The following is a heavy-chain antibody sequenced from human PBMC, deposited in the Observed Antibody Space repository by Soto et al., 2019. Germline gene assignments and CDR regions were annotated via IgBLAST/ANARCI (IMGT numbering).Heavy chain of an antibody. D-gene: IGHD2-15*01. Sequence: QVHLVQSGAEVKKPGASMKVSCKASGYTFSNYAMHWVRQAPGQRLEWMGWINAGNGNTKYSQKFQDRVTITRDTSPSTAYMELSSLRSEDTAVYYCAKGGNIAVVVADYGMDVWGQGTTVTVSS. CDR3: AKGGNIAVVVADYGMDV. J-gene: IGHJ6*02. V-gene: IGHV1-3*01. CDR1: GYTFSNYA. CDR2: INAGNGNT.